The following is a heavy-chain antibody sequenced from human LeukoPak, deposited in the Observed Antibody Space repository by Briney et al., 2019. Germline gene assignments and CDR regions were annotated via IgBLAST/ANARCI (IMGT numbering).Heavy chain of an antibody. CDR3: VSNSSSSPWFDP. Sequence: PSETLSLTCTVSGGSITSYTHYWGWIRQPPGKGLEWIATVYYTGGTYYNPSLKSRVTISIDTSRNHFSLKLTSVIAADTAVYYCVSNSSSSPWFDPWGQGTLVTVSS. D-gene: IGHD6-6*01. CDR1: GGSITSYTHY. V-gene: IGHV4-39*02. CDR2: VYYTGGT. J-gene: IGHJ5*02.